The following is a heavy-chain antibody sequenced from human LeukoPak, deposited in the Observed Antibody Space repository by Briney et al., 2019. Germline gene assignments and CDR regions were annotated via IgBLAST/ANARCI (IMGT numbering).Heavy chain of an antibody. CDR1: GFTFSDHF. V-gene: IGHV3-72*01. D-gene: IGHD1-26*01. CDR2: TRNKANSYIT. Sequence: GGSLRLSCAASGFTFSDHFLDWVRQAPGKGLEWVGRTRNKANSYITESAASVKGRFTISRDDSKNSLYLQMSSLKTDDPAMYYCASIRGTFGYWGQGTLVTVSS. CDR3: ASIRGTFGY. J-gene: IGHJ4*02.